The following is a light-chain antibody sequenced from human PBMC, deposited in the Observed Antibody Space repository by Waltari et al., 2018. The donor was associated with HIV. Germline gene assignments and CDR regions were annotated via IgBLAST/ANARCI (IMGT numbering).Light chain of an antibody. V-gene: IGLV2-11*01. CDR3: CSYAGSYTWV. CDR1: SLNVGGDKY. Sequence: QSALTPPRSVSGSPGQSVTISCPRTSLNVGGDKYVSWFQPPPGKAPKLIIYDVTQWPSGAPDRFSAAKSGNTASLTISGLQAGDEADYFCCSYAGSYTWVFGTGTELTVL. CDR2: DVT. J-gene: IGLJ3*02.